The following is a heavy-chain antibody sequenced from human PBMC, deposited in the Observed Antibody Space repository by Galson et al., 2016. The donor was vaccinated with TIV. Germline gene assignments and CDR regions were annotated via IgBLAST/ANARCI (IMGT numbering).Heavy chain of an antibody. V-gene: IGHV5-51*03. CDR3: ARVFSKVADWPPYFDY. Sequence: QSGAEVTKPGESLKISCKGSGSSFSKYWIAWVRQMPGKGLEWMGIINPGDSDARYSPSFQGQVTISADKSISTAYLQWSSLTASDTAMYYCARVFSKVADWPPYFDYWGQGTLVTVSS. CDR2: INPGDSDA. D-gene: IGHD6-19*01. J-gene: IGHJ4*02. CDR1: GSSFSKYW.